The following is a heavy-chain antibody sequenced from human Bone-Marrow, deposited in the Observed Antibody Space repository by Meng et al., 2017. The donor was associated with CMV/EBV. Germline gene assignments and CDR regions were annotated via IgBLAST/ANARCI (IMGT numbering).Heavy chain of an antibody. D-gene: IGHD3-3*01. CDR3: ARDRPAPYLEWLLSHYYYGMDV. J-gene: IGHJ6*02. CDR1: GGSISSSSYY. Sequence: SETLSLTCTVSGGSISSSSYYWGWIRQPPGKGLEWIGSIYYSGSTYYNPSLKSRVTISVDTSKNQFSLKLSSVTAADTAVYYCARDRPAPYLEWLLSHYYYGMDVWGQGTTVTVS. CDR2: IYYSGST. V-gene: IGHV4-39*07.